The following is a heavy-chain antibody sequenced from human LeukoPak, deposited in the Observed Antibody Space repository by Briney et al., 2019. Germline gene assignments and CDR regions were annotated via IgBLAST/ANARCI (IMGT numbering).Heavy chain of an antibody. Sequence: ASVKVSCKASGYTFTGYYMHWVRQAPGQGLEWMGWINPNSGGTNYAQKFQGRVTMTRDTSISTAYMELSRLRSDDTAVYYCARVSRPTDRYFDLWGRGTLVTVSS. CDR1: GYTFTGYY. J-gene: IGHJ2*01. CDR2: INPNSGGT. V-gene: IGHV1-2*02. CDR3: ARVSRPTDRYFDL.